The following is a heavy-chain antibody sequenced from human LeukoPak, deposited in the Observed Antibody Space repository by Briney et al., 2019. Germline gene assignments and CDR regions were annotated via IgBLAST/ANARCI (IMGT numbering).Heavy chain of an antibody. CDR1: GFTFSSYA. D-gene: IGHD3-10*01. Sequence: GGSLRLSCAASGFTFSSYAMAWVRQAPGKGPEWVSSIDGDGDDKYYADFVKGRFTISRDNSKNTLYAQMDSLRAEDTAQYFCAKYYYGSGNHYAFDIWGQGTMVTVS. CDR3: AKYYYGSGNHYAFDI. V-gene: IGHV3-23*01. CDR2: IDGDGDDK. J-gene: IGHJ3*02.